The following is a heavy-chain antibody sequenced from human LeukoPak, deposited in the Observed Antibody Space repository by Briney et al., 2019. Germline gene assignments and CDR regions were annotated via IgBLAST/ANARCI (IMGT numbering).Heavy chain of an antibody. CDR3: ARGDSSSWSGYYYYYGMDV. CDR2: ISSSGSTI. V-gene: IGHV3-48*03. D-gene: IGHD6-13*01. J-gene: IGHJ6*02. CDR1: GFTFSSYW. Sequence: GGSLRLSCAASGFTFSSYWMSWVRQAPGKGLEWVSYISSSGSTIYYADSVKGRFTISRDNAKNSLYLQMNSLRAEDTAVYYCARGDSSSWSGYYYYYGMDVWGQGTTVTVSS.